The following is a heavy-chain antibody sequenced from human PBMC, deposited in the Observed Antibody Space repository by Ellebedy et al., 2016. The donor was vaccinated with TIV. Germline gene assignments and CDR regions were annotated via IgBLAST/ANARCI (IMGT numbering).Heavy chain of an antibody. CDR1: GYIFTSYD. J-gene: IGHJ6*03. V-gene: IGHV1-8*01. CDR3: GTPMVGDFSYYYMDV. Sequence: ASVKVSCXASGYIFTSYDIHWVRQAPGQGLEWMGWVNPNSGYTGYAQMFQGRVTMTRNTSINTAYMELRSLRSDDTAVYYCGTPMVGDFSYYYMDVWGKGTTVTVSS. D-gene: IGHD5-18*01. CDR2: VNPNSGYT.